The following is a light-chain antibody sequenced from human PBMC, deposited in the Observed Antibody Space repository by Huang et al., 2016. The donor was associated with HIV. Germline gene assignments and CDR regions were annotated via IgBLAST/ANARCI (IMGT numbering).Light chain of an antibody. CDR1: QSVSSSY. V-gene: IGKV3-20*01. J-gene: IGKJ5*01. CDR2: GAS. Sequence: EIVLMQSPGTLSLSPGERATLSCRASQSVSSSYLAWYQQKPGQAPRLLIYGASSRATGIPDRFSGSGSGTDFTLTIRRLEPEDFAVYYCQQYGNSRITFGQGTRLEMK. CDR3: QQYGNSRIT.